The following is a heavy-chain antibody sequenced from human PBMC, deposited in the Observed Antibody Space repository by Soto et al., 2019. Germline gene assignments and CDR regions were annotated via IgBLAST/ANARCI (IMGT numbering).Heavy chain of an antibody. CDR2: ISSSSSYI. CDR1: GFTFSSYS. Sequence: GGSLRLSCAASGFTFSSYSMNWVRQAPGKGLEWVSSISSSSSYIYYADSVKGRFTISRDNAKNSLYLQMNSLRAEDTAVYYCAREGGWLHYGMDVWGQGTTVTVSS. D-gene: IGHD5-12*01. V-gene: IGHV3-21*01. CDR3: AREGGWLHYGMDV. J-gene: IGHJ6*02.